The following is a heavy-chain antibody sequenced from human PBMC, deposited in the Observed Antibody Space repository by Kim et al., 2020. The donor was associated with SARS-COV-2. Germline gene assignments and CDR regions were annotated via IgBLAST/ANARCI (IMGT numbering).Heavy chain of an antibody. CDR3: ARREWDSGYDWSGDYYYYGMDV. CDR2: IYYSGST. D-gene: IGHD5-12*01. CDR1: GGSISSGGYY. Sequence: SETLSLTCTVSGGSISSGGYYWSWIRQHPGKGLEWIGYIYYSGSTYYNPSLKSRVTISVDTSKNQFSLKLSSVTAADTAVYYCARREWDSGYDWSGDYYYYGMDVWGQGTTVTVSS. J-gene: IGHJ6*02. V-gene: IGHV4-31*03.